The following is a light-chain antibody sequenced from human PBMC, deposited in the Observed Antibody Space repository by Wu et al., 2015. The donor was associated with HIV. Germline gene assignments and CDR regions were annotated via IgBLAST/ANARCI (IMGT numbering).Light chain of an antibody. CDR2: GAS. CDR3: QQYGSSPWT. CDR1: QSVSSYY. Sequence: EIVLTQSPGTLSLSPGERATLSCRASQSVSSYYLAWYQQKPGQAPRLLIYGASSRATGIPDRFSGRGSGTDFTLTISRLEPEDFALYYCQQYGSSPWTFGQGTKVELK. V-gene: IGKV3-20*01. J-gene: IGKJ1*01.